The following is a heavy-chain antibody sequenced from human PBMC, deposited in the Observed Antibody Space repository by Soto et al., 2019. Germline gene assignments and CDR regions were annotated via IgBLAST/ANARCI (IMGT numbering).Heavy chain of an antibody. J-gene: IGHJ4*02. CDR1: GLTVSSYA. CDR2: ISGSGGST. Sequence: PGGSLGLSCAACGLTVSSYAMGWVRQAPGKGLEWVSAISGSGGSTYYADSVKGRFTISRDNSKNTLYLQMNSLRAEDTAVYYCAKCSRLSYFDWLPQFDYWGQGTLVTVSS. V-gene: IGHV3-23*01. CDR3: AKCSRLSYFDWLPQFDY. D-gene: IGHD3-9*01.